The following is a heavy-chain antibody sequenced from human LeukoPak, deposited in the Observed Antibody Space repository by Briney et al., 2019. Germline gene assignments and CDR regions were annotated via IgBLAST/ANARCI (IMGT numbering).Heavy chain of an antibody. CDR3: ARDAYCSTTSCKEYFDL. J-gene: IGHJ2*01. D-gene: IGHD2-2*01. V-gene: IGHV3-21*01. Sequence: PGGSLRLSCAASGFTFSSYTMNWVRQAPGEGLEWVSSISSRSSYIYYADSVKGRFTISRDNAKNSLYLQMNSLRAEDTAVYYCARDAYCSTTSCKEYFDLWGRGTLVTVSS. CDR2: ISSRSSYI. CDR1: GFTFSSYT.